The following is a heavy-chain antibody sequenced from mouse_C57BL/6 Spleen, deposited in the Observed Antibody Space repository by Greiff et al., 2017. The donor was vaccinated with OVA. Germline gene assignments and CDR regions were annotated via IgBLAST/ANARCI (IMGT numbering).Heavy chain of an antibody. CDR1: GYTFTSYW. V-gene: IGHV1-52*01. J-gene: IGHJ4*01. Sequence: VQLQQPGAELVRPGSSVKLSCKASGYTFTSYWMHWVKQRPIQGLEWIGNIDPSDSETHYNQKFKDKATLTVDKSSSTAYMQLSSLTSEDSAVYYCARRRDHYYAMDYWGQGTSVTVSS. D-gene: IGHD3-3*01. CDR3: ARRRDHYYAMDY. CDR2: IDPSDSET.